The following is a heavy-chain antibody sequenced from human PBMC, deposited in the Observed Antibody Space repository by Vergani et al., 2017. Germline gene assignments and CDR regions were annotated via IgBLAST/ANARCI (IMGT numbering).Heavy chain of an antibody. J-gene: IGHJ4*02. D-gene: IGHD3-3*01. Sequence: QVQLQESGPGLVKPSQTLSLTCTVSGGSISSGSYYWSWIRQPAGKGLEWIGRIYTSGSTNYNPSLKSRVTISVDTSKNQFSLKLSSVTAADTGVYYCARARAYYDFWSGYSNWGQGTLVTVSS. CDR1: GGSISSGSYY. CDR2: IYTSGST. CDR3: ARARAYYDFWSGYSN. V-gene: IGHV4-61*02.